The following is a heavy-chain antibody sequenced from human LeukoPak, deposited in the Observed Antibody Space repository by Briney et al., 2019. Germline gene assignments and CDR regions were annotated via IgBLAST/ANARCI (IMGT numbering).Heavy chain of an antibody. Sequence: GGSLRLSCAAYGFTFSDYSMNWVRQAPGKGLEGVSSISSASSYIYYADPVKGRFTISRDNAKNSLYLQMDSLRDEDTAVDYCARGAKIVVAPAAQARPGPSGVDYWGQRILVSVSS. J-gene: IGHJ4*02. V-gene: IGHV3-21*01. CDR1: GFTFSDYS. CDR3: ARGAKIVVAPAAQARPGPSGVDY. D-gene: IGHD2-2*01. CDR2: ISSASSYI.